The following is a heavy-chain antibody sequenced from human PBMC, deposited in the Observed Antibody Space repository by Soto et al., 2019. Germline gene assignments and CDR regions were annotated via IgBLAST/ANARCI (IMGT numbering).Heavy chain of an antibody. CDR2: IIPIFGTA. J-gene: IGHJ5*02. Sequence: SVKVSCKASGGTFSSYAISWVRQAPGQGLEWMGGIIPIFGTANYAQKFQGQVTISADRSITTAYLQWNSLKASDSAIYFCARHVYPLSWGQGTLVTVSS. CDR3: ARHVYPLS. CDR1: GGTFSSYA. D-gene: IGHD2-2*02. V-gene: IGHV1-69*06.